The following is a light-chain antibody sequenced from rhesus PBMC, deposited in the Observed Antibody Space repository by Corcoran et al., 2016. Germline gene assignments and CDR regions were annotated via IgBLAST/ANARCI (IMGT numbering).Light chain of an antibody. CDR1: QSLSYSSNNKNY. V-gene: IGKV4-1*01. Sequence: DIVMTQSPDSLAVSLGERVTINCKSSQSLSYSSNNKNYLAWYQQKLGQAPHLLIYWASTRESGVPNRFKGRGSGTDFTLTISGPQADDVAVFYFQQYYSSPLTFGQGAKVDIK. CDR3: QQYYSSPLT. CDR2: WAS. J-gene: IGKJ1*01.